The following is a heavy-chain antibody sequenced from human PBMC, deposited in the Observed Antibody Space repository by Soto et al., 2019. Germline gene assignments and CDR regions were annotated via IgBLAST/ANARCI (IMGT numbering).Heavy chain of an antibody. Sequence: QVQLVQSGAEVKKPGSSVKVSCKASGGTFSSYTISWVRQAPGQGLEWMGRIIPILGIANYAQKFQGRVTITADKSTITAYMELSSLRSEDTAVYYCARERYDILTGYYTWGQGTLVTVSS. CDR3: ARERYDILTGYYT. V-gene: IGHV1-69*08. CDR2: IIPILGIA. CDR1: GGTFSSYT. J-gene: IGHJ5*02. D-gene: IGHD3-9*01.